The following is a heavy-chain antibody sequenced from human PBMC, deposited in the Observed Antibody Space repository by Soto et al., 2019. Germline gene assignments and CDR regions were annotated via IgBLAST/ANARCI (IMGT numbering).Heavy chain of an antibody. CDR2: INNDGSST. J-gene: IGHJ4*02. Sequence: EVQLVESGGGLVQPGGSLRLSCAASGFTFSSYWMNWVRQAPGKGLVWVSRINNDGSSTGDADSVKVRFTISRDNAKKTLYLQMNSLSAEDTAVYYCARDHGDFWSGYYPFDYWGQGNQVTVSS. D-gene: IGHD3-3*01. CDR1: GFTFSSYW. V-gene: IGHV3-74*01. CDR3: ARDHGDFWSGYYPFDY.